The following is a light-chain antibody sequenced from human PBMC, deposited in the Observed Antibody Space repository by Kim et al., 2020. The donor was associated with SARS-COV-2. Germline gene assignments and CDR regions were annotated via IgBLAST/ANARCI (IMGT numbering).Light chain of an antibody. CDR2: GND. Sequence: QSVLTQTPSASGTAGQRVTIACSGGRTNIGMNSVNWYRLVSGTPPKVLIYGNDHRPSGVPDRFSGSKSGTSASLAISGLQSEDEATYYCGTWDDSLNGPVFGGGTNLTVL. J-gene: IGLJ2*01. CDR3: GTWDDSLNGPV. CDR1: RTNIGMNS. V-gene: IGLV1-44*01.